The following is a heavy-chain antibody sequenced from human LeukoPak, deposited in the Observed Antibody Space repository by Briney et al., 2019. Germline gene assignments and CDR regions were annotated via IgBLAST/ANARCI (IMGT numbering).Heavy chain of an antibody. CDR1: GFTFSRHG. CDR3: ARDRAWNYFDY. Sequence: PGRSLRLSCAPSGFTFSRHGMHWVRQAPGKGLEWVAIISNDGSRKYYAHSVEGRFTISGDNSKNTLYLQMDSLRAEDTAVYYCARDRAWNYFDYWGQGTLVTVSS. V-gene: IGHV3-30*03. J-gene: IGHJ4*02. CDR2: ISNDGSRK. D-gene: IGHD3-3*01.